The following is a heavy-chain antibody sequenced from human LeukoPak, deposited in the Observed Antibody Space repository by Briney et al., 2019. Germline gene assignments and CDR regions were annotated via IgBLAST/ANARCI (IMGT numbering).Heavy chain of an antibody. CDR2: ISHSGST. D-gene: IGHD3-10*01. CDR3: ASNSGSGKNWFDP. CDR1: GGSFSAYY. J-gene: IGHJ5*02. Sequence: TSSETLSLTCAVYGGSFSAYYCHWIRQPPGKGLEWIGEISHSGSTKYYPSLKSRVTISIDTSRNQFSLKLSSATAADTAVYYCASNSGSGKNWFDPWGHGTLVTVSS. V-gene: IGHV4-34*01.